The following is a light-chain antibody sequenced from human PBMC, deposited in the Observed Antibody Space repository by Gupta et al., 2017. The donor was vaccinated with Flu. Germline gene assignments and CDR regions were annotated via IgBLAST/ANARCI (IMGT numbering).Light chain of an antibody. CDR2: AAS. Sequence: DIQLTQSPSFLSASVGDRVTITCRASQEISSYLAWYQQKPGKAPELLISAASTVQSGVPSRFNGSGTGTELTLTVSSRQPEAFAIYYCQHRAACPFTFGHGTKVDI. V-gene: IGKV1-9*01. CDR1: QEISSY. CDR3: QHRAACPFT. J-gene: IGKJ3*01.